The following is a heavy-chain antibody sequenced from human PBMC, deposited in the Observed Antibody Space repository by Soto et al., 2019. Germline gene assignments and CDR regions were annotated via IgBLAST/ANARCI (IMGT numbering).Heavy chain of an antibody. V-gene: IGHV1-69*01. CDR3: ARGTFYYDSSGYYHNDFDY. CDR2: IIPIFGTA. Sequence: QVQLVQSGAEVKKPGSSVKVSCKASGGTFSSYAISWVRQAPGQGLEWMGGIIPIFGTANYAQKFQGRDTITADESTSTAYMELSSLRSEDTAVYYCARGTFYYDSSGYYHNDFDYWGQGTLVTVSS. D-gene: IGHD3-22*01. J-gene: IGHJ4*02. CDR1: GGTFSSYA.